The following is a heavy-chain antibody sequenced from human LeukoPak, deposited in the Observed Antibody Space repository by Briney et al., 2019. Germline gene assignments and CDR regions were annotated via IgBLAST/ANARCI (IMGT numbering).Heavy chain of an antibody. V-gene: IGHV3-30*18. J-gene: IGHJ5*02. D-gene: IGHD3-3*01. CDR3: AKGPSYDFWSGYYLNNWFDP. Sequence: PGGSLRLSCAASGFTFSSYGMHWVRQAPGKGLEWVAVISYDGSNKYYADYVKGRFTISRDNSKNTLYLQMNSLRAEDTAVYYCAKGPSYDFWSGYYLNNWFDPWGQGTLVTVSS. CDR1: GFTFSSYG. CDR2: ISYDGSNK.